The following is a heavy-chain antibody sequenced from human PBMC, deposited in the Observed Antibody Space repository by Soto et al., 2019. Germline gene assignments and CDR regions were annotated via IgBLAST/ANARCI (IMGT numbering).Heavy chain of an antibody. CDR3: ARGTAGDFWSGYYSSTYMDV. Sequence: GASVKVSCKASGYTFTSYAMHWVRQAPGQRLEWMGWINANNGDTNYAQKFQGWVTMTRDTSISTAYMELSRLRSDDTAVYYCARGTAGDFWSGYYSSTYMDVWGKGTTVTVSS. V-gene: IGHV1-2*04. CDR2: INANNGDT. D-gene: IGHD3-3*01. CDR1: GYTFTSYA. J-gene: IGHJ6*03.